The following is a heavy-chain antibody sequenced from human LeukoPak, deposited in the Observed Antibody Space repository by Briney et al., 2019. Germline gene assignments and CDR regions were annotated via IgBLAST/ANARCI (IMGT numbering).Heavy chain of an antibody. CDR1: GYIFTSYG. D-gene: IGHD3-22*01. CDR3: ARVPHYYDSSGQIDY. V-gene: IGHV1-3*01. J-gene: IGHJ4*02. Sequence: ASVKVSCKASGYIFTSYGMHWVRQAPGQRLEWMGWINAGNGDTKYSQKLQGRVTISRDTSASTGYMELSSLRSEDTAVYYCARVPHYYDSSGQIDYWGQGTLVTVSS. CDR2: INAGNGDT.